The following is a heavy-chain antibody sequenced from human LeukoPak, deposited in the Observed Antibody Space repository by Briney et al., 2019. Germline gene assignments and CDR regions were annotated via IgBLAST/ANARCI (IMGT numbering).Heavy chain of an antibody. CDR3: AKLGTYFYFDF. D-gene: IGHD7-27*01. CDR2: ISGSGSDT. Sequence: GGSLRLSCAASGFNFSPYGMSWIRQAPGKGLEWVAGISGSGSDTYYADSVKGRFTISRDNFKNTVDLQMNSLRADDTAVHYCAKLGTYFYFDFWGRGTLVTVSS. J-gene: IGHJ2*01. V-gene: IGHV3-23*01. CDR1: GFNFSPYG.